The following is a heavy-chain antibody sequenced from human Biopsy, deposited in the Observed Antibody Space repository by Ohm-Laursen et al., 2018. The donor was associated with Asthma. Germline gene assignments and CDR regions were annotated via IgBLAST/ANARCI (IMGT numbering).Heavy chain of an antibody. J-gene: IGHJ6*02. V-gene: IGHV1-69*01. CDR1: GGTFSNFA. CDR3: ARCQVGYSSGWSLLLKKIYYSGMDV. CDR2: IMTVFGTT. Sequence: PSVNASCKVSGGTFSNFAISWVRQAPGQGLEWLGGIMTVFGTTNYAQKFQGRVTITADESTSTAYMEVTSLRSEDTAIYYCARCQVGYSSGWSLLLKKIYYSGMDVWGQGTAVTVSS. D-gene: IGHD6-19*01.